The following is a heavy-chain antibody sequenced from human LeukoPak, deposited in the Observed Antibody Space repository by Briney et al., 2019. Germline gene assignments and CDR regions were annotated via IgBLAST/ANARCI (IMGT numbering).Heavy chain of an antibody. CDR2: IGTAGDT. D-gene: IGHD1-26*01. V-gene: IGHV3-13*01. J-gene: IGHJ3*02. CDR1: RFTFSSYD. Sequence: GGSLRLSCAASRFTFSSYDMHWVRQATGKGLEWVSAIGTAGDTYYPGSVKGRFTISRENAKNSLYLQMNSLRAGDTAVYYCAREGSPGAFDIWGQGTMVTVSS. CDR3: AREGSPGAFDI.